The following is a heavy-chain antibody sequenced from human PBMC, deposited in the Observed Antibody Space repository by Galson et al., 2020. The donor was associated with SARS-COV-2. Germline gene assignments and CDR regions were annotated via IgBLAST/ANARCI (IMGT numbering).Heavy chain of an antibody. Sequence: SETLSLTCTVSGGSISSSSYYWGWIRQPPGKGLEWIGSIYYSGSTYYNPSLKSRVTISVDTSKNQFSLKLSSVTAADTAVYYCATRATEYSSGWYAXYFQHWGQGTLVTVSS. J-gene: IGHJ1*01. V-gene: IGHV4-39*01. D-gene: IGHD6-19*01. CDR2: IYYSGST. CDR3: ATRATEYSSGWYAXYFQH. CDR1: GGSISSSSYY.